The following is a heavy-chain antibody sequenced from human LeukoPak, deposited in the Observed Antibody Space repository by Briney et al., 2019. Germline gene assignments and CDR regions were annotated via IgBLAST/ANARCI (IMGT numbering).Heavy chain of an antibody. CDR2: INHGGST. CDR1: GGSISSSSYY. D-gene: IGHD4-23*01. V-gene: IGHV4-39*01. J-gene: IGHJ1*01. Sequence: SETLSLTCTVSGGSISSSSYYWGWIRQPPGKGLEWIGEINHGGSTNYNPSLKSRVTISIDTSKNQSSLKLSSVTAADTAFYYCARYLDYGGNSRVFQHWGQGTLVTVSS. CDR3: ARYLDYGGNSRVFQH.